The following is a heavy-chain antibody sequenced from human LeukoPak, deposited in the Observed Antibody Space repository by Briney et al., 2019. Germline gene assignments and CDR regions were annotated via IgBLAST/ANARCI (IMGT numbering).Heavy chain of an antibody. J-gene: IGHJ5*02. Sequence: PSETLSLTCTVSGGSISTSSYYWGWVRQPPGKGLEWIGSIYYSGSTYYNPSLKSRVTISVDTSKNQFSLKLSSVTAADTAVYYCARVQSRLSWFDPWGQGTLVTVSS. CDR2: IYYSGST. CDR1: GGSISTSSYY. CDR3: ARVQSRLSWFDP. V-gene: IGHV4-39*07.